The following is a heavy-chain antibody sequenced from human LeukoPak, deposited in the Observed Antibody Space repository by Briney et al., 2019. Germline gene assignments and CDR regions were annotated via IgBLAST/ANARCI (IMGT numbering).Heavy chain of an antibody. CDR1: GFTFSSYE. Sequence: GSLRLSCAAPGFTFSSYEMNWVRQAPGKGLEWVSYISSSGSTIYYADSVKGRFTISRDNAKNSLYLPMNSLRAEDTAVYYCAELGITMIGGVWGKGTTVTISS. CDR3: AELGITMIGGV. D-gene: IGHD3-10*02. V-gene: IGHV3-48*03. CDR2: ISSSGSTI. J-gene: IGHJ6*04.